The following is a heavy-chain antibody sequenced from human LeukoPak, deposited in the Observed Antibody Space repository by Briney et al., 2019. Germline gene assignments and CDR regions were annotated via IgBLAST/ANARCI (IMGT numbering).Heavy chain of an antibody. J-gene: IGHJ4*02. CDR3: TTYRNGHQ. D-gene: IGHD1-26*01. V-gene: IGHV3-73*01. CDR2: ITSKTYNYAT. CDR1: GFTFSSFD. Sequence: GGSLRLSCATSGFTFSSFDIHWVRQASGKGLEWVGRITSKTYNYATAYDASVKGRFTISRDDSEKTAYLQMNSLKIEDTAVYYCTTYRNGHQWGQGTLVTVSS.